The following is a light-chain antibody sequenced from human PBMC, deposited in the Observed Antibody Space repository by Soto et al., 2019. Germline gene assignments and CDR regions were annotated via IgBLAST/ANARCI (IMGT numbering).Light chain of an antibody. CDR3: HVWDSSSDHP. CDR1: RIGSKS. V-gene: IGLV3-21*02. CDR2: DDS. Sequence: SYELTQPPSVSVAPGQTATITCGGDRIGSKSVHWFQQRPGQAPVLVVFDDSERPSGIPERFSGSNSGNTATLTISRVEAGDEADCYCHVWDSSSDHPFGGGTKLTVL. J-gene: IGLJ2*01.